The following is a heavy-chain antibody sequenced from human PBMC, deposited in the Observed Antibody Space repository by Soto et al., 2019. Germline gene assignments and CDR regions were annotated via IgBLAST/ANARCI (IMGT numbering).Heavy chain of an antibody. V-gene: IGHV1-3*01. CDR2: INAGNGNT. D-gene: IGHD1-26*01. CDR1: GYTFTSYA. Sequence: QVQLVQSGAXVKKPXXSXXVSCKASGYTFTSYAMHWVRQAPGQRLEWMGWINAGNGNTKYSQKFQGRVTITRDTSASTAYMELSSLRSEDTAVYYCARDLGVGAASDYWGQGTLVTVSS. CDR3: ARDLGVGAASDY. J-gene: IGHJ4*02.